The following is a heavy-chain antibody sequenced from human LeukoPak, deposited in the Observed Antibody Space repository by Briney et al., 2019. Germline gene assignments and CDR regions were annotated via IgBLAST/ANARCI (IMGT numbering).Heavy chain of an antibody. D-gene: IGHD6-6*01. V-gene: IGHV1-58*01. CDR1: GFTFTSSA. Sequence: GASVKVSCKASGFTFTSSAVQWVRQARGQRLEWIGWIVVGSGNTNYAQKFQERVTITTDESTSTAYMELSSLRSEDTAVYYCARDGLSSSPFDYWGQGTLVTVSS. CDR3: ARDGLSSSPFDY. CDR2: IVVGSGNT. J-gene: IGHJ4*02.